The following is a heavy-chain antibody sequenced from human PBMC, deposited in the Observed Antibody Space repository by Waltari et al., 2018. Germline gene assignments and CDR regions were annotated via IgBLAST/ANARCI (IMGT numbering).Heavy chain of an antibody. D-gene: IGHD3-22*01. J-gene: IGHJ5*02. CDR2: VYYSGST. CDR1: GVPISRGDDP. V-gene: IGHV4-30-4*08. Sequence: QVQLQESGPGLVKPSQTLSLTCTVSGVPISRGDDPWNWFRQPPGKGLEWIGYVYYSGSTYYNPSLKSRLTISVDTSKNQFYLHLNSVTAADTAVYYCARADYYYDKNWFDPWGQGTPVTVSS. CDR3: ARADYYYDKNWFDP.